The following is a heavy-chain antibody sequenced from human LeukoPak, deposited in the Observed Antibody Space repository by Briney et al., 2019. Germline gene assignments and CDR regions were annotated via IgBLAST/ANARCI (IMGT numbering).Heavy chain of an antibody. CDR2: IYSGGST. CDR1: GFIVSNNY. V-gene: IGHV3-66*01. Sequence: GGSLRLSCAASGFIVSNNYMTWVRQAQGKGLEWVSAIYSGGSTYYSNSVKGRFTISRDNSKNTLYLQMNSLRAEDTAVYYCAKDYSKTSYYGSGTYYRPNWFDPWGQGTLVTVSS. J-gene: IGHJ5*02. D-gene: IGHD3-10*01. CDR3: AKDYSKTSYYGSGTYYRPNWFDP.